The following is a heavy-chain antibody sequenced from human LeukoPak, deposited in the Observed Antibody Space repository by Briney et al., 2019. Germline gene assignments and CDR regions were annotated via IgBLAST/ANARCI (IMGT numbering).Heavy chain of an antibody. D-gene: IGHD3-3*01. J-gene: IGHJ4*02. CDR2: INPSSGDT. Sequence: ASVKVSCKASGYTFAGHYIHWVRQAPGQGLEWMGWINPSSGDTNYAQKFQGRVTMTRDTSITTAYMELSRLRSDDTAVYFCARGGGMVFGVLNDWGQGTLVTVSP. CDR1: GYTFAGHY. CDR3: ARGGGMVFGVLND. V-gene: IGHV1-2*02.